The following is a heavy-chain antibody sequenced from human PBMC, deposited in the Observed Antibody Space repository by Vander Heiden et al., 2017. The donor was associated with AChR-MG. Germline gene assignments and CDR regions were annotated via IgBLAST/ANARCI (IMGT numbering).Heavy chain of an antibody. CDR1: GLTFSTYS. CDR3: ARVAMGATRLDFDN. CDR2: ITGRSSAI. Sequence: EVQLVESGGGFVQPGGSLRLSCAASGLTFSTYSMNWVRQAPGKGLEWVSYITGRSSAIYYADSVKGRFTVSRDNAKNSLYLHMNSLRNEDTAVYFCARVAMGATRLDFDNWGQGTLVTVSS. J-gene: IGHJ4*02. D-gene: IGHD1-26*01. V-gene: IGHV3-48*02.